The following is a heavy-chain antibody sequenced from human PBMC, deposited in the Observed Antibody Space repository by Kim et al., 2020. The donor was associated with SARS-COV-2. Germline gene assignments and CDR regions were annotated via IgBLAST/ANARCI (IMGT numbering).Heavy chain of an antibody. CDR1: GYTFTSYY. D-gene: IGHD2-2*01. V-gene: IGHV1-46*01. CDR2: INPSGGST. Sequence: ASVKVSCKASGYTFTSYYMHWVRQAPGQGLEWMGIINPSGGSTSYAQKFQGRVTMTRDTSTSTVYMELSSLRSEDTAVYYCATSPRVGGYCSSTSCSSTYGMDVWGQGTTVTVSS. CDR3: ATSPRVGGYCSSTSCSSTYGMDV. J-gene: IGHJ6*02.